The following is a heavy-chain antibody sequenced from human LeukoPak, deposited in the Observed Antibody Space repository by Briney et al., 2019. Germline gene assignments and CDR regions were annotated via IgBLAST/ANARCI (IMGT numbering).Heavy chain of an antibody. CDR3: ARDRGHSYGAGFDY. J-gene: IGHJ4*02. CDR2: ISRSSSYI. CDR1: GFPFSSYN. D-gene: IGHD5-18*01. Sequence: PGGPLRLSCSASGFPFSSYNMNGVRRAPGKGLEGVSSISRSSSYIYYAHSVKGRFPISRHNPKNSLYLQMSSLRAEDTAVYYCARDRGHSYGAGFDYWGQGTLVTVSS. V-gene: IGHV3-21*01.